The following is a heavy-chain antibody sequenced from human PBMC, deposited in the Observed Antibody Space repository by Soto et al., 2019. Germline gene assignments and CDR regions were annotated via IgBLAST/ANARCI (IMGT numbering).Heavy chain of an antibody. CDR1: GGSISSSSYY. V-gene: IGHV4-39*01. CDR2: IYYSGST. J-gene: IGHJ5*02. D-gene: IGHD3-10*01. CDR3: ASHKFGLRGVMGGLGANWFDP. Sequence: QLQLQESGPGLVKPSETLSLTCTVSGGSISSSSYYWGWIRQPPGKGLEWIGSIYYSGSTYYNPSLKSRVTLSVHPSKNQCSLKLSSVTAADAAVYYCASHKFGLRGVMGGLGANWFDPWGQGTLVTVSS.